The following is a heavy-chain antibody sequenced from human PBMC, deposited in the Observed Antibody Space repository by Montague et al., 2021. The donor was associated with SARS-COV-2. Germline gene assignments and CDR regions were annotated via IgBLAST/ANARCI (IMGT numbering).Heavy chain of an antibody. J-gene: IGHJ4*02. D-gene: IGHD6-6*01. CDR3: AHKYSSFTGPYLDX. CDR2: IYWDDDK. CDR1: GFSLSTSGVG. Sequence: PALVKPTQTLTPTCTFSGFSLSTSGVGVGWIRQPPGKALEWLALIYWDDDKRYSPSLKSRLTITKDTSKNQVVLTMTNMDPVGTATYYCAHKYSSFTGPYLDXWGQGTLVTVSS. V-gene: IGHV2-5*02.